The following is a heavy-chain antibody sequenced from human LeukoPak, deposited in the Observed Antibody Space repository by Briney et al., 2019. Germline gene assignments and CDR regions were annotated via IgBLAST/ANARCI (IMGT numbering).Heavy chain of an antibody. Sequence: SETLSLTCTVSGGSISSYYWSWIRQPPGKGLEWIGYIYYSGSTNYNPSLKSRVTISVDTSKNQFSLKLSSVTAADTAVYYCARSRYIVVVPAAMLGPSRNWFDPWGPGTLVTVSS. CDR3: ARSRYIVVVPAAMLGPSRNWFDP. V-gene: IGHV4-59*01. CDR2: IYYSGST. CDR1: GGSISSYY. D-gene: IGHD2-2*01. J-gene: IGHJ5*02.